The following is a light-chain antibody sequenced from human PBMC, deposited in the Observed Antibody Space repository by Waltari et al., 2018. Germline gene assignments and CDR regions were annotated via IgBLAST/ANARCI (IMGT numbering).Light chain of an antibody. CDR2: RDE. CDR3: QSFDRDLNAVL. Sequence: QSVLTQPPSVSGAPGQSVTISCTGSSSNIGAGYDVHWYQQIPGSAPKVLIYRDENRPSGVPGRFSGSKSGTSASLSVTGLHVEDEADYFCQSFDRDLNAVLFGGGTKLTVL. V-gene: IGLV1-40*01. J-gene: IGLJ2*01. CDR1: SSNIGAGYD.